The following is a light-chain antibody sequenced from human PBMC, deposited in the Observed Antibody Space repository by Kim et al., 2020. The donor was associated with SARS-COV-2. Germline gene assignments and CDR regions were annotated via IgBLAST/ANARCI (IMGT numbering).Light chain of an antibody. CDR1: ENIGTW. CDR2: LAS. CDR3: QHYSRFPYT. V-gene: IGKV1-5*03. Sequence: ESVGDRVTITCRASENIGTWLAWYHQKPGRAPSLLIYLASTLESGVPSRCSGTGSGTEFSLSITSLQPDDFATYYCQHYSRFPYTFGQGTKLEI. J-gene: IGKJ2*01.